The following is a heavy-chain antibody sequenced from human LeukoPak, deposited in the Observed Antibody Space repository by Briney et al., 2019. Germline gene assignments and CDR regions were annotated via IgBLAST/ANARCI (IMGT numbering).Heavy chain of an antibody. D-gene: IGHD2-2*01. CDR1: GYTFTDYY. J-gene: IGHJ4*02. Sequence: ASVKVSCKVSGYTFTDYYMHWVQQAPGKGLEWMGLVDPEDGETIYAEKFQGRVTITADESTSTAYMELSSLRSEDTAVYYCARDRGYCSSTSCYYFDYWGQGTLVTVSS. CDR2: VDPEDGET. V-gene: IGHV1-69-2*01. CDR3: ARDRGYCSSTSCYYFDY.